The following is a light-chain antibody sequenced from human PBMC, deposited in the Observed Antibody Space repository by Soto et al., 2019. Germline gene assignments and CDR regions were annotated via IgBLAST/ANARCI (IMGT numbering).Light chain of an antibody. CDR2: EVS. CDR3: ISYTSGSTLYV. CDR1: SSDVGGYNY. J-gene: IGLJ1*01. Sequence: QSALTQPASVSGSPGQSITISCTGTSSDVGGYNYVSWYQQHPGKAPKLMIYEVSNRPSGISNRFSGSKSGNTASLTISGLQAEDEADYYCISYTSGSTLYVFGTGIKVTVL. V-gene: IGLV2-14*01.